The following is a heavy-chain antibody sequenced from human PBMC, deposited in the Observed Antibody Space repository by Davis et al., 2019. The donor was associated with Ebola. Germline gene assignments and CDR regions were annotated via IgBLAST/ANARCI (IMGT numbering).Heavy chain of an antibody. V-gene: IGHV1-69*04. J-gene: IGHJ6*02. CDR2: IIPILGIA. CDR3: ARDRTAMVGRDGMDV. CDR1: RGTFSSYA. D-gene: IGHD5-18*01. Sequence: AASVKVSCMASRGTFSSYAISWVRQAPGQGLEWMGRIIPILGIANYAQKFQGRVTITADKSTSTAYMELSSLRSEDTAVYYCARDRTAMVGRDGMDVWGQGTTVTVSS.